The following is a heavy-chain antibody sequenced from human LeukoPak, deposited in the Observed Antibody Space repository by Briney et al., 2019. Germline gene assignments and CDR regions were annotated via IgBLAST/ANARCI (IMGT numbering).Heavy chain of an antibody. CDR3: ARVRGSHYNDAFDI. J-gene: IGHJ3*02. CDR2: IYPRDSDT. Sequence: GESLKISCKGSGYSFTSYWIGWVRQMPGKGLEWMGIIYPRDSDTRYNPSFQGQVIISGDKSSRTAYLQWSSLKAADSAMYYCARVRGSHYNDAFDIWGQGTMVTVSS. CDR1: GYSFTSYW. D-gene: IGHD3-10*01. V-gene: IGHV5-51*01.